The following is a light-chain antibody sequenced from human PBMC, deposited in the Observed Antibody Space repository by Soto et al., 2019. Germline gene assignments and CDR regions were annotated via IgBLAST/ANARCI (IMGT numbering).Light chain of an antibody. V-gene: IGKV3-15*01. CDR3: HQYNTWSPLA. CDR1: QSVSNN. CDR2: SAS. J-gene: IGKJ4*01. Sequence: EIVMTQSPATLSVSPGERATLSCRASQSVSNNLAWYQQKPGQAPRLLIFSASTRATGIPARFSGSGSGTEFTLTISSLQSEDFAVYYCHQYNTWSPLAFGGGTKVETK.